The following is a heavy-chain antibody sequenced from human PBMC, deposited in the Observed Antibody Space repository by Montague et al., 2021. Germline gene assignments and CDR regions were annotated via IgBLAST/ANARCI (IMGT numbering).Heavy chain of an antibody. V-gene: IGHV4-61*01. Sequence: SETLSLTCNVSGGSVSTGNYYWTWIRQPPGKELEWIGYIYYTGSSKYNPSLESRVTISISTSKKQFTLKLSSVTAADTAVSYCARGQWLVPYYLDSWGQGTLVTVSS. CDR2: IYYTGSS. J-gene: IGHJ4*02. CDR1: GGSVSTGNYY. D-gene: IGHD6-19*01. CDR3: ARGQWLVPYYLDS.